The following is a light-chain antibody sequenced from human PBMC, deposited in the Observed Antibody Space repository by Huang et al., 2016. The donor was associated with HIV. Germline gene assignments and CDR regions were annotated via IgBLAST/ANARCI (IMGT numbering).Light chain of an antibody. CDR3: QQYYSFPLT. CDR2: ATA. CDR1: QDINPY. J-gene: IGKJ1*01. V-gene: IGKV1-8*01. Sequence: AIRITQSPSSLSASTGDKVSITCRASQDINPYLAWYQQKPGKPPSLLIYATATLQSGVPSRFSGSGSGTDFTLTITHLQSEDFATYYCQQYYSFPLTFGQGSQVEV.